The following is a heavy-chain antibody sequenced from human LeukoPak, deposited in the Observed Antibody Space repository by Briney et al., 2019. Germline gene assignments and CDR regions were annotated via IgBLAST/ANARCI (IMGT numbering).Heavy chain of an antibody. Sequence: GGSLRLSCADSGFTFSSYAMSWVRQAPGKGLEWVAVISYDGSNKYYADSVKGRFTISRDNSKNTLYLQMNSLRAEDTAVYYCARDHYGSGSYYFDYWGQGTLVTVSS. CDR3: ARDHYGSGSYYFDY. CDR2: ISYDGSNK. J-gene: IGHJ4*02. V-gene: IGHV3-30-3*01. D-gene: IGHD3-10*01. CDR1: GFTFSSYA.